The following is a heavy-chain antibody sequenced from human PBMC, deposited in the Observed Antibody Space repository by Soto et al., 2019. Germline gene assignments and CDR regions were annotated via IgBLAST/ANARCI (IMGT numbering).Heavy chain of an antibody. J-gene: IGHJ6*03. Sequence: QVQLQESGPGLVKPSQTLSLTCTVSGGSISSDGSYWSWIRQHPGKGLEWIGYIYYSGSTYYNPSLQSRVTIAADTSKNQFSLKLSSVTAADTAVYYCARGLDQTDYGDYTYYYYYYMDVGGKGTTVTVSS. CDR2: IYYSGST. V-gene: IGHV4-31*03. CDR1: GGSISSDGSY. D-gene: IGHD4-17*01. CDR3: ARGLDQTDYGDYTYYYYYYMDV.